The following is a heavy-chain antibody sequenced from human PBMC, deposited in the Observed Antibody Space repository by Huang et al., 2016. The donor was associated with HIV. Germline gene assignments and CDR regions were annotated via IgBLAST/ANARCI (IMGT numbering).Heavy chain of an antibody. Sequence: QVQLVQSGAEVKTPGSSVKVSCTASGGTFSKYAISWVRQAPGQGLEWMGGVIPMFGTPNYARKFQGRVTITADDSTSTTYVEVSSLRSEDTALYYCARGQLGSYGDYVVLYWGQGTLVTVSS. V-gene: IGHV1-69*13. CDR2: VIPMFGTP. J-gene: IGHJ4*02. D-gene: IGHD4-17*01. CDR1: GGTFSKYA. CDR3: ARGQLGSYGDYVVLY.